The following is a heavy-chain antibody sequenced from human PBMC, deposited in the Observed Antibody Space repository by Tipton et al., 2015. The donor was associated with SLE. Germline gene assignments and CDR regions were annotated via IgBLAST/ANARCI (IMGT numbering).Heavy chain of an antibody. CDR1: GGSISSYY. V-gene: IGHV4-59*01. CDR3: ASGYYYDSSPDALDI. D-gene: IGHD3-22*01. CDR2: IYYSGST. J-gene: IGHJ3*02. Sequence: TLSLTCTVSGGSISSYYWSWIRQPPGKGLEWIGYIYYSGSTNYNPSLKSRVTISVDTSKNQFSLKLSSVTAADTAVYYCASGYYYDSSPDALDIWGQGTMVTVSS.